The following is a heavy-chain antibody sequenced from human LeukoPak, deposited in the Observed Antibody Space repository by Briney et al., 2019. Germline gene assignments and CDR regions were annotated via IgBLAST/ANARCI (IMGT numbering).Heavy chain of an antibody. CDR3: ARAADPFDF. Sequence: GGSLRLSCAASGFTFNNYAMTWVRQAPGKGLEWVSVVSGSGDNTNYADSVKGRFTISRDNSKNTLYLQMNSLRVEDTAIYYCARAADPFDFWGQGTLVTVSS. V-gene: IGHV3-23*01. CDR1: GFTFNNYA. D-gene: IGHD6-19*01. J-gene: IGHJ4*02. CDR2: VSGSGDNT.